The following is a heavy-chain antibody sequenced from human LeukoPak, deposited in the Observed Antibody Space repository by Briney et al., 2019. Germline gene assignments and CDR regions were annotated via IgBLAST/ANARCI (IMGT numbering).Heavy chain of an antibody. CDR3: ARPRDGYIFDY. J-gene: IGHJ4*02. V-gene: IGHV1-69*06. Sequence: ASVKVSCKASGYTFTGYYMHWVRQAPGQGLEWMGGIIPIFGTANYAQKFQGRVTITADKSTSTAYMELSSLRSEDTAVYYCARPRDGYIFDYWGQGTLVTVSS. CDR2: IIPIFGTA. D-gene: IGHD5-24*01. CDR1: GYTFTGYY.